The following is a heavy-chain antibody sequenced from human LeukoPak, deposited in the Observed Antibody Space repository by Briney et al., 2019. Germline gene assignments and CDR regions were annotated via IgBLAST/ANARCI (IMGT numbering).Heavy chain of an antibody. J-gene: IGHJ4*02. CDR2: INYSGST. CDR3: ARNRRSYDSSGYQNYFAY. CDR1: GRSITSGAYY. Sequence: SETLSLTCTVSGRSITSGAYYWGWIRQPPGKGLEWIGSINYSGSTYSNPSLKSRVTISVDTSKNQFSLKLISVTAADTAVYYCARNRRSYDSSGYQNYFAYWGQGTLVIVSS. D-gene: IGHD3-22*01. V-gene: IGHV4-39*01.